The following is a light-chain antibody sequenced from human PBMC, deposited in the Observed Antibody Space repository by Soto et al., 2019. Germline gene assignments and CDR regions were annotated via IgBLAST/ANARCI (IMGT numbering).Light chain of an antibody. J-gene: IGKJ2*01. CDR3: MQALQTPPYT. V-gene: IGKV2-28*01. Sequence: DIVMTQSPLSLPVTPGEPASISCRSSQSLLHSNGYNYLDWYLQKPGQSPQLLIYLGSNRASGVPARFSGSGSGTDFTLKISRVEADDVGVYYCMQALQTPPYTFGQGTKLEIK. CDR1: QSLLHSNGYNY. CDR2: LGS.